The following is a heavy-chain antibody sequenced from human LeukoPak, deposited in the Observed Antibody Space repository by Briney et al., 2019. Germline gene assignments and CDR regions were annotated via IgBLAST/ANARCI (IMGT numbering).Heavy chain of an antibody. V-gene: IGHV1-24*01. CDR2: FDPEDGET. Sequence: ASVKVSCKVSGYTLTELSMHWVRQAPGKGLEWMGGFDPEDGETIYAQKFQGRVTMTEDTSTDTAYMELSSLRSEDTAVYYCATTKPTVTTEYYFDYWGQGTLVTVSS. J-gene: IGHJ4*02. CDR1: GYTLTELS. D-gene: IGHD4-17*01. CDR3: ATTKPTVTTEYYFDY.